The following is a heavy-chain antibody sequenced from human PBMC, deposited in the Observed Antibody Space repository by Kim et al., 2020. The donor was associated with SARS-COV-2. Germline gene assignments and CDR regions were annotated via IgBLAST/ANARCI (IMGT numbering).Heavy chain of an antibody. V-gene: IGHV3-23*03. CDR2: IYSGGSST. D-gene: IGHD6-13*01. CDR3: TCTAHSRSGPDLIY. J-gene: IGHJ4*02. Sequence: GGSLRLSCAASGFTFSSYAMSWVRQAPGKGLEWVAVIYSGGSSTYKAYSVKGRFTISSANAKNTMPLQMNSQRAEATAVYFCTCTAHSRSGPDLIYCGQG. CDR1: GFTFSSYA.